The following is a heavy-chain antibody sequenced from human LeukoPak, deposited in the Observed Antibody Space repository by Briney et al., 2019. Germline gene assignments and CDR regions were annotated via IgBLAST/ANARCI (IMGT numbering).Heavy chain of an antibody. CDR2: IYYSGST. CDR1: GGSISSYY. Sequence: KASETLSLTCTVSGGSISSYYWSWIRQPPGKGLEWIGYIYYSGSTNYNPSLKSRVTISVDTSKNQFSLKLSSVTAADTAVYYCARDCGYQLLWSPQNWFDPWGQGTLVTVSS. J-gene: IGHJ5*02. D-gene: IGHD2-2*01. V-gene: IGHV4-59*01. CDR3: ARDCGYQLLWSPQNWFDP.